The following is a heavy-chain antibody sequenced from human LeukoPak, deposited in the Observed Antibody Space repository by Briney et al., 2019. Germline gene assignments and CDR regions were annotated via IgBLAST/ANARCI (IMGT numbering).Heavy chain of an antibody. D-gene: IGHD3-3*01. CDR2: IYTSGST. Sequence: PSQTLSLTCTVSGGSISSGSYYWSWIRQPAGKGLEWIGRIYTSGSTNYNPSLKSRVTISVDTSKNQFSLKLSSVTAADTAVYYCARGSQSGYDFWSGSPSYYYYYYMDVWGKGTTVTVSS. J-gene: IGHJ6*03. V-gene: IGHV4-61*02. CDR3: ARGSQSGYDFWSGSPSYYYYYYMDV. CDR1: GGSISSGSYY.